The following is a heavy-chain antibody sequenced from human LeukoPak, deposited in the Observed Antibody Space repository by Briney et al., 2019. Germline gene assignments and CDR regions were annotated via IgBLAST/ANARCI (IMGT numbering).Heavy chain of an antibody. Sequence: KPSETLSLTCAVYGGSFSGYYWSWIRQPPGKGLEWIGEINHSGSTNYNPSLKSRVTISVDTSKNQFSLKLSSVTAADTAVYHCARDSGYCSGGSCYSLYWGQGTLVTVSS. CDR2: INHSGST. CDR1: GGSFSGYY. V-gene: IGHV4-34*01. CDR3: ARDSGYCSGGSCYSLY. J-gene: IGHJ4*02. D-gene: IGHD2-15*01.